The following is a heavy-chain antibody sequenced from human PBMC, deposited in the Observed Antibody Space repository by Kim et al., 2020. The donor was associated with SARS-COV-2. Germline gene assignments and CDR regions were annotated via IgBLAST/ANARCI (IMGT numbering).Heavy chain of an antibody. D-gene: IGHD3-9*01. CDR3: ARADREREETYYDILTGYPPPAIDY. J-gene: IGHJ4*02. CDR2: ISSSSSTI. CDR1: GFTFSSYS. Sequence: GGSLRLSCAASGFTFSSYSMNWVRQAPGKGLEWVSYISSSSSTIYYADSVKGRFTISRDNAKNSLYLQMNSLRDEDTAVYYCARADREREETYYDILTGYPPPAIDYWGQGTLVTVSS. V-gene: IGHV3-48*02.